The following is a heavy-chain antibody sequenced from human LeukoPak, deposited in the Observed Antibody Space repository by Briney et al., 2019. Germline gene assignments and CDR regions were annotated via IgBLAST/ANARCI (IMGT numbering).Heavy chain of an antibody. Sequence: PSETLSLTCAVYGGSFSGYYWSWIRQPPGKGLEWIGEISHSGSTNYNPSLKSRVTISVDTSKNQFSLKLSSVTAADTAVYYCARGSGMTTSLYYYGMDVWGQGTTVTVSS. CDR3: ARGSGMTTSLYYYGMDV. D-gene: IGHD4-11*01. CDR2: ISHSGST. CDR1: GGSFSGYY. V-gene: IGHV4-34*01. J-gene: IGHJ6*02.